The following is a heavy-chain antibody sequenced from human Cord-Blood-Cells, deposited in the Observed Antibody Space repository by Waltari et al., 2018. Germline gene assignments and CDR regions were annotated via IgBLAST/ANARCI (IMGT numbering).Heavy chain of an antibody. CDR3: ARGASSGYYYYYYYGMDV. J-gene: IGHJ6*01. V-gene: IGHV4-34*01. D-gene: IGHD3-22*01. CDR1: GGSFSGYY. CDR2: INHSGST. Sequence: QVQLQQWGAGLLKPSETLSLTCAVYGGSFSGYYWSWFRQPPGKGLEWIGEINHSGSTNYTPSLKSRVTISVDTSKNQFSLKLSSVTAADTAVYYCARGASSGYYYYYYYGMDVWGQGTTVTVSS.